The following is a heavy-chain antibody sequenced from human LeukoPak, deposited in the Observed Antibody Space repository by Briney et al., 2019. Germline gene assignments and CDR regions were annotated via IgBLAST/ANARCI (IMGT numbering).Heavy chain of an antibody. V-gene: IGHV1-8*03. CDR1: GYTFTTYD. J-gene: IGHJ4*02. CDR2: MNPNSGNT. D-gene: IGHD3-10*01. Sequence: AASVKVSCKASGYTFTTYDINWVRQPPGQGLEWMGWMNPNSGNTGYAQRFQGRVTITTDESTSTAYMELSSLRSEDTAVYSCASSMVRGIYPPFDYWGQGTLVTVSS. CDR3: ASSMVRGIYPPFDY.